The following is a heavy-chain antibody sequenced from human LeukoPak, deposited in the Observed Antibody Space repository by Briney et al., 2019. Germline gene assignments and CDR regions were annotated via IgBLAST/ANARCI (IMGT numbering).Heavy chain of an antibody. D-gene: IGHD6-19*01. CDR1: GGSISSGGYY. Sequence: PSETLSLTCTVSGGSISSGGYYWSWIRQHPGKGLEWIGSIYYSGSTYYNPSLKSRVTISVDTSKNQFSLKLSSVTAADTAVYYCARPYSSGWYGGVLHPFDPWGQGTLVTVSS. J-gene: IGHJ5*02. CDR2: IYYSGST. V-gene: IGHV4-39*01. CDR3: ARPYSSGWYGGVLHPFDP.